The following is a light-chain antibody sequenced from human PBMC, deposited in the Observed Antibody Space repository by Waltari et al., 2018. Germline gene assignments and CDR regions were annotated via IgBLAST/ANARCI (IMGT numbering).Light chain of an antibody. CDR2: DVY. V-gene: IGLV2-14*01. CDR3: SSYTSSGFD. CDR1: GSDVGGYDY. Sequence: QSALTQPASVSGSHGQAIIISCTGTGSDVGGYDYVSWYQQYPGKAPRLIIYDVYNRRTGVSNCSTGAKHDNQASRTIYGYQAEDESVYYCSSYTSSGFDFGGRTKLTVL. J-gene: IGLJ2*01.